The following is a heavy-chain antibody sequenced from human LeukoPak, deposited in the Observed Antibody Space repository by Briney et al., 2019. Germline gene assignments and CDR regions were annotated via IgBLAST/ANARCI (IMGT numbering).Heavy chain of an antibody. J-gene: IGHJ4*02. CDR2: IKQDGSEK. D-gene: IGHD6-19*01. Sequence: GGSLRLSCAAPGFTFSSYWMSWVRQAPGKGLEWVANIKQDGSEKYYVDSVKGRFTISRDNAKNSLYLQMNSLRAEDTAVYYCARDLIAVATFDYWGQGTLVTVSS. V-gene: IGHV3-7*01. CDR3: ARDLIAVATFDY. CDR1: GFTFSSYW.